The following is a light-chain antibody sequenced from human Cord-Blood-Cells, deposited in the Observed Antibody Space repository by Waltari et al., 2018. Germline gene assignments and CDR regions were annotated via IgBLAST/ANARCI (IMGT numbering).Light chain of an antibody. J-gene: IGKJ2*01. Sequence: DIQMTQYPPSLSASVGDRVTITCQASQDISNYLNWYQQKPGKAPKLLIYDASNLETGVPSRCSGSGSGTDFTFTISSLQPEDIATYYCQQYDNLPYTFGQGTKLEIK. CDR2: DAS. CDR3: QQYDNLPYT. CDR1: QDISNY. V-gene: IGKV1-33*01.